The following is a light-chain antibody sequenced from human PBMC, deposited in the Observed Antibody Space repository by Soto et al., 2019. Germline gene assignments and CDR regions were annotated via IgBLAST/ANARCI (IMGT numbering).Light chain of an antibody. V-gene: IGKV3-11*01. CDR3: QQYFASSWT. Sequence: EIVLTQSPATLSLSPGERATLSCRASQSVSSYLAWYQQKPGQAPRLLIYDASNRATGIPARFSGSGSGTDFTLTISSLEPEDFAVYYCQQYFASSWTFGQGTKVDIK. J-gene: IGKJ1*01. CDR2: DAS. CDR1: QSVSSY.